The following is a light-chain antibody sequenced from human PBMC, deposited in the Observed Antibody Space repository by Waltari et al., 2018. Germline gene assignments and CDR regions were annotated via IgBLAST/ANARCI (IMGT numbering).Light chain of an antibody. Sequence: DIQMTQSPSSLSASVGDRVTITCRASQSIGSYLNWYRQKPGKAPNLLIYAASSLQGRVPSRFSGRGSGTDFTLTISGLQPEDFAPSYRQQSYSNPRTLGKGTKVEIK. CDR3: QQSYSNPRT. J-gene: IGKJ1*01. CDR2: AAS. CDR1: QSIGSY. V-gene: IGKV1-39*01.